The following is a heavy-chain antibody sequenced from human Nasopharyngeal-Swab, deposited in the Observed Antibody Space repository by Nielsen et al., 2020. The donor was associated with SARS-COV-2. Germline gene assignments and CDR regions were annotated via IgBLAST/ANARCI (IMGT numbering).Heavy chain of an antibody. D-gene: IGHD4-17*01. Sequence: GESLKISCAASGFTFSSYGMHWVRQAPGKGLEWVPFIRYDGSNKYYADSVKSRFTISRDNSKNTLYLQMNSLRAEDTAVYYCAKDGDRDGYGDFCLDYWGQGTLVTVSS. V-gene: IGHV3-30*02. CDR3: AKDGDRDGYGDFCLDY. J-gene: IGHJ4*02. CDR2: IRYDGSNK. CDR1: GFTFSSYG.